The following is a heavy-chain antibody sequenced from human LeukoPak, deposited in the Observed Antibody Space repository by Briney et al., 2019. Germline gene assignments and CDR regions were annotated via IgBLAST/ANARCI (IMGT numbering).Heavy chain of an antibody. CDR1: GFTFSSYG. CDR3: AKDRGYFDYIWGSYNY. D-gene: IGHD3-16*01. Sequence: GGSLRLSCAASGFTFSSYGMHWVRQAPGKGLEWVAFIRYDGSNKYYADSVKGRFTISRDNSKNTLYLQMNSLRAEDTAVYFCAKDRGYFDYIWGSYNYWGQGTLVTVSS. CDR2: IRYDGSNK. J-gene: IGHJ4*02. V-gene: IGHV3-30*02.